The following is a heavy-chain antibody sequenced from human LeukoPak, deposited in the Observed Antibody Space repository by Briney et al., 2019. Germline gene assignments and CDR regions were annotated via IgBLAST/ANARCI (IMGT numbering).Heavy chain of an antibody. CDR3: ARLDIVATINDAFDI. CDR2: INPNSGGT. V-gene: IGHV1-2*02. CDR1: GYTFTGYY. D-gene: IGHD5-12*01. J-gene: IGHJ3*02. Sequence: ASVKVSCKASGYTFTGYYMHWVRQAPGQGLEWMGWINPNSGGTNYAQKFQGRVTMTRDTSISTAYMELSRLRSDDTAVYYCARLDIVATINDAFDIWGQGTMVTVSS.